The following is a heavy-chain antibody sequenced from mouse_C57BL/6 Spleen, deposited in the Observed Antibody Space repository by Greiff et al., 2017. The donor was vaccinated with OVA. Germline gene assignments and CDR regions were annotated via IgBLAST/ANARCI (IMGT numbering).Heavy chain of an antibody. J-gene: IGHJ3*01. CDR3: TGDYGSSPWFAY. Sequence: EVQLQASGGGLVQPGGSMKLSCVASGFTFSNYWMNWVRQSPEKGLEWVAQIRLKSDNYATHYAESVKGRFTISRDDSKSSVYLQMNNLRAEDTGIYYCTGDYGSSPWFAYWGQGTLVTVSA. CDR2: IRLKSDNYAT. D-gene: IGHD1-1*01. CDR1: GFTFSNYW. V-gene: IGHV6-3*01.